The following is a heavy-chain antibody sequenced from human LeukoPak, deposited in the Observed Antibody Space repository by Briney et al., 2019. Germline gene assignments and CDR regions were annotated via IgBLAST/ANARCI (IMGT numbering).Heavy chain of an antibody. CDR2: ISGSGGST. CDR3: AKLYDSSGSWFDP. J-gene: IGHJ5*02. V-gene: IGHV3-23*01. D-gene: IGHD3-22*01. CDR1: GLTFSSYA. Sequence: GSLRLSCAAXGLTFSSYAMSWVRQAPGKGLEWVSAISGSGGSTYYADSVKGRFTIFRDNSKNTLYLQMNSLRAEDTAVYYCAKLYDSSGSWFDPWGQGTLVTVSS.